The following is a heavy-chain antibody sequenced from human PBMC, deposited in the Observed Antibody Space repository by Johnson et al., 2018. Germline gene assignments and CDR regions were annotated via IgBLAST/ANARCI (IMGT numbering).Heavy chain of an antibody. CDR1: GYTFISYE. CDR2: MHPDSGNT. D-gene: IGHD1-26*01. J-gene: IGHJ6*02. CDR3: ARTGGTVGAQVYYFGMDV. Sequence: QVQLVQSGAEVKKPGASVKVSCKASGYTFISYEINWVRLATGQGLEWMGRMHPDSGNTGFAQRFQGRDTMTRNTSISPAYMELSGLRSEDTAVSFCARTGGTVGAQVYYFGMDVWGQGTTVTVSS. V-gene: IGHV1-8*01.